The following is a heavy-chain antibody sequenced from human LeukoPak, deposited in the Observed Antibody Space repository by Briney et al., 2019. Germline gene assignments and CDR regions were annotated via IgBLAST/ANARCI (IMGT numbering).Heavy chain of an antibody. V-gene: IGHV3-23*01. D-gene: IGHD2-21*02. CDR1: GFTFSSYA. Sequence: RPGGSLRLSCAASGFTFSSYAMSWVRQAPGEGLEWVSAISGSGGSTYYADSVKGRFTISRDNSKNTLYLQMNSLRAEDTAVYYCAKEIVVVTASFDYWGQGTLVTVSS. J-gene: IGHJ4*02. CDR3: AKEIVVVTASFDY. CDR2: ISGSGGST.